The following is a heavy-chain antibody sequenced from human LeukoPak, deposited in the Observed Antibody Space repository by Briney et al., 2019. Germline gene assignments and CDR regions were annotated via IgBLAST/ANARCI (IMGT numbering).Heavy chain of an antibody. Sequence: PGGSLRLSCAASGFTFSSYSMNWVRQAPGKGLEWVSSISSCSSYIYYADSVKGRFTISRDNAKNSLYLQMNSLRAEDTAVYYCARDRGDGYNIDFYFDYWGQGTLVTVSS. CDR2: ISSCSSYI. D-gene: IGHD5-24*01. V-gene: IGHV3-21*01. J-gene: IGHJ4*02. CDR3: ARDRGDGYNIDFYFDY. CDR1: GFTFSSYS.